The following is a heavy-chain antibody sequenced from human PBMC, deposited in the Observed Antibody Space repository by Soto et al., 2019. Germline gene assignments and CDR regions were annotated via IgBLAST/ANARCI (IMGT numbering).Heavy chain of an antibody. V-gene: IGHV3-9*01. CDR3: AKDIRGPVAGTD. J-gene: IGHJ4*02. D-gene: IGHD6-19*01. Sequence: SXRLSCAASGFAFYDYAMHWVRQAPGKGLEWVSGISWNSGRIGYADSVKGRFTISRDDAKNSLYLQMNSLRVEDTALYYCAKDIRGPVAGTDWGQGTLVTVSS. CDR2: ISWNSGRI. CDR1: GFAFYDYA.